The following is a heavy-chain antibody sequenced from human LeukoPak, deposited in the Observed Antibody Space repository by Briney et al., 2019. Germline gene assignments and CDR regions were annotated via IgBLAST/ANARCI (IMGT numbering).Heavy chain of an antibody. Sequence: PSETLSLTCAVYGGSFSGYFWSWIRQPPGKGLEWIGEINHSGSTQYNPSLKSRVTISVDTSKNQFSLKLSSVTAADTAVYYCARGGRLDYWGQGTLVTVSS. CDR2: INHSGST. J-gene: IGHJ4*02. CDR3: ARGGRLDY. CDR1: GGSFSGYF. D-gene: IGHD1-26*01. V-gene: IGHV4-34*01.